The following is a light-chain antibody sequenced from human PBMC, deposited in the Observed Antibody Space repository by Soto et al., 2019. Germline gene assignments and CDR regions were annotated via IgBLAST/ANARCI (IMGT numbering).Light chain of an antibody. J-gene: IGLJ1*01. CDR2: DDS. CDR3: QVWDPSSDPNYI. V-gene: IGLV3-21*02. Sequence: SYKLTQPPSVSVAPGQTARITCGGNNIGSKSVHWYQQKPGQAPVLVVYDDSDRPSGIPERFSGSKSGNTATLTISRVEVGDEADYFCQVWDPSSDPNYIFGTGTKVTVL. CDR1: NIGSKS.